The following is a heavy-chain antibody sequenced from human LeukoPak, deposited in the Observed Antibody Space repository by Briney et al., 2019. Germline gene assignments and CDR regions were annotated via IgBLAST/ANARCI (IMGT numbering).Heavy chain of an antibody. D-gene: IGHD1-26*01. Sequence: GGSLRLSCAASGFTFDDYAMHWVRQAPGKGLEWVSGISWNSGSIGYADSVKGRFTISRDNAKNSLYLQMNSLRAEDTAVYYCARDGLSGSYGWWFDPWGQGTLVTVSS. CDR3: ARDGLSGSYGWWFDP. V-gene: IGHV3-9*01. CDR1: GFTFDDYA. J-gene: IGHJ5*02. CDR2: ISWNSGSI.